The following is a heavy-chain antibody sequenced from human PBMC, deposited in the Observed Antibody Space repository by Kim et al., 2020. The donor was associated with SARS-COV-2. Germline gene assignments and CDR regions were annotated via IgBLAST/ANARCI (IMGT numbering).Heavy chain of an antibody. CDR1: GFTFSSFG. J-gene: IGHJ6*03. D-gene: IGHD3-16*01. CDR3: ARRGREYYMDV. Sequence: GSLRLSCAPSGFTFSSFGMSWVRQAPGKGLEWVSAIRNSGDNTYHADSVKGRFTTSRDNSKNTLYLQMNSLRAEDTATYYCARRGREYYMDVWGKGTTVTFSS. V-gene: IGHV3-23*01. CDR2: IRNSGDNT.